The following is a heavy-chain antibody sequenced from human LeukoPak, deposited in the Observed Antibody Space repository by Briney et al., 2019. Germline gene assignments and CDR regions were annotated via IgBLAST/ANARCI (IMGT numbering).Heavy chain of an antibody. CDR1: GFTFSSYA. Sequence: PGGSLRLSCAASGFTFSSYAMSWVRQAPGKGLEWVSAISGSGGSTYYADSVKGRFTISRDNAKNSLYLQMNSLRDEDTAVYYCARAEGWYYDSSGYYYFDYWGQGTLVTVSS. J-gene: IGHJ4*02. D-gene: IGHD3-22*01. V-gene: IGHV3-23*01. CDR3: ARAEGWYYDSSGYYYFDY. CDR2: ISGSGGST.